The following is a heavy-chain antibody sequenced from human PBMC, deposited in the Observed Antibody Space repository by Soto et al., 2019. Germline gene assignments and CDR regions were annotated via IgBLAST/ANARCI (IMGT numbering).Heavy chain of an antibody. CDR3: ARSSYYDSSGYLFFY. Sequence: PSETLSLTCTVSGGSISSYYWSWIRQPPGKGLEWIGYIYYSGSTNYNPSLKSRVTISVDTSKNQFSLKLSSVTAADTAVYYCARSSYYDSSGYLFFYWGQGTLVTVSS. D-gene: IGHD3-22*01. CDR2: IYYSGST. J-gene: IGHJ4*02. CDR1: GGSISSYY. V-gene: IGHV4-59*08.